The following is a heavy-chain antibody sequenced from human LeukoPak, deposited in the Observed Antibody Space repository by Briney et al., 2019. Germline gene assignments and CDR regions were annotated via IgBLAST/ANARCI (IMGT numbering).Heavy chain of an antibody. V-gene: IGHV3-23*01. CDR1: GFTFSSYA. CDR3: AKVNAHYDILTGYQGIRFDY. D-gene: IGHD3-9*01. J-gene: IGHJ4*02. Sequence: GGSLRRSCAASGFTFSSYAMSWVRQAPGKGLEWVSAISGSGGSTYYADSVKGRFTISRDNSKNTLYLQMNSLRAEDTAVYYCAKVNAHYDILTGYQGIRFDYWGQGTLVTVSS. CDR2: ISGSGGST.